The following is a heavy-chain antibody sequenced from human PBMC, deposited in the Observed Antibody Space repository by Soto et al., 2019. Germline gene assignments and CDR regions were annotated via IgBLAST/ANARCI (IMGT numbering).Heavy chain of an antibody. J-gene: IGHJ4*02. V-gene: IGHV1-69*13. Sequence: ASVKVSCKASGGTFSSYAISWVRQAPGQGLEWMGGIIPIFGTANYAQKFQGRVTITADESTSTAYMELSSLRSEDTAVYYCATSATVAGPLGSLPHPLYRPPFDYWGQGTLVTVSS. CDR2: IIPIFGTA. CDR1: GGTFSSYA. D-gene: IGHD6-19*01. CDR3: ATSATVAGPLGSLPHPLYRPPFDY.